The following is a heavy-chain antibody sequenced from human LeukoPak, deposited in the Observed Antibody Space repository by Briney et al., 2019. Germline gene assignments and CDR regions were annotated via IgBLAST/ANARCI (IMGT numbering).Heavy chain of an antibody. V-gene: IGHV1-2*02. J-gene: IGHJ4*02. Sequence: ASXXVSCKASGYTFTGYYMHWVRQAPGQGLEWMGWINPNSGGTNYAQKFQGRVTMTRDTSISTAYMELSRLRSDDTAVYYCARDLDNWNDVGPLDYWGQGTLVTVSS. CDR1: GYTFTGYY. CDR2: INPNSGGT. CDR3: ARDLDNWNDVGPLDY. D-gene: IGHD1-20*01.